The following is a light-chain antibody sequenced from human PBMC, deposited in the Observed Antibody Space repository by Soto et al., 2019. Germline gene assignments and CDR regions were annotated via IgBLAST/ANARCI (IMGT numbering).Light chain of an antibody. Sequence: SYELTQPPSVSVAPGKTASVACGGSNIGSKSVHWYQKKSGQAPVFVMFYDSDRPSGIPERYSGANSGTTATLTISRVEAGDEADYYCQVWDISSGHVVFGGGTKLTVL. J-gene: IGLJ3*02. V-gene: IGLV3-21*01. CDR2: YDS. CDR1: NIGSKS. CDR3: QVWDISSGHVV.